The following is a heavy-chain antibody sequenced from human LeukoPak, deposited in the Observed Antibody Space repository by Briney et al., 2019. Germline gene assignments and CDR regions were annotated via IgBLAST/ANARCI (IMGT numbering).Heavy chain of an antibody. D-gene: IGHD1-26*01. Sequence: GGSLRLSCAASGFIFSDHYMDWVRQAPGKGLEWVGRTRNEANIYTTKYAASVKGRFTVSRDDSKNSLYLQMNSLKTEDTAVYYCASPVGATTVRAFDIWGQGTMVTVSS. V-gene: IGHV3-72*01. CDR1: GFIFSDHY. J-gene: IGHJ3*02. CDR2: TRNEANIYTT. CDR3: ASPVGATTVRAFDI.